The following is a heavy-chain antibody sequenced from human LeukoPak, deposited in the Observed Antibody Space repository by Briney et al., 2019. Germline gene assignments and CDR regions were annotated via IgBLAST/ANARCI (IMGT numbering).Heavy chain of an antibody. Sequence: GGSLRLSCAASGFSFNSYSMTWVRQAPGKGLECVSSISSSGAYIYYTDSVKGRFTIFRDNAKNSLYLQMNSLSAEDTAVYYCVRVAYDVLTGYENYYDYWGQGTLVTVSS. V-gene: IGHV3-21*01. CDR3: VRVAYDVLTGYENYYDY. CDR1: GFSFNSYS. CDR2: ISSSGAYI. D-gene: IGHD3-9*01. J-gene: IGHJ4*02.